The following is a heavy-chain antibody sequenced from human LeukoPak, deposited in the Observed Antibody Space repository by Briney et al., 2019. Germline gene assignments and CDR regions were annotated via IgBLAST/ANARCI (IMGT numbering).Heavy chain of an antibody. D-gene: IGHD4-11*01. CDR2: IYAGGRS. CDR1: NASISSGSHY. CDR3: ARDSTVTTNWFDP. J-gene: IGHJ5*02. V-gene: IGHV4-61*02. Sequence: SETLSLTCTVSNASISSGSHYWNWIRQPAGKGLEWIGRIYAGGRSNYNPSLRSRVTISVDTSKNQFSLKLSSVTAADTAVYYCARDSTVTTNWFDPWGQGTLVTVSS.